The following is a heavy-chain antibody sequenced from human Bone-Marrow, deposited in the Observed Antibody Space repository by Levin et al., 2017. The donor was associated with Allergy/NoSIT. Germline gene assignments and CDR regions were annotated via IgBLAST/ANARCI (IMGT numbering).Heavy chain of an antibody. D-gene: IGHD2-2*02. J-gene: IGHJ4*02. V-gene: IGHV3-74*01. CDR2: INSDGSST. CDR3: VRSYCSTTGCYTPGY. Sequence: GGSLRLSCAASGFTFSSYWMHWVRQAPGKGLVYVSRINSDGSSTTYADSVKGRFTISRDNAKNTLYLQMNSLRAEDTAVYYCVRSYCSTTGCYTPGYWGQGTLVTVSS. CDR1: GFTFSSYW.